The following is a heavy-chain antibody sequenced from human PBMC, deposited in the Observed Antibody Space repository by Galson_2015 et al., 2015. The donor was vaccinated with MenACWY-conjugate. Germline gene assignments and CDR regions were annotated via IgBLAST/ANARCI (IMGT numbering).Heavy chain of an antibody. D-gene: IGHD2-8*02. CDR1: GYTFTSYG. J-gene: IGHJ4*02. CDR3: ARGYLLVILRARNYSNY. V-gene: IGHV1-18*01. CDR2: ISAYNGNN. Sequence: SVKVSCKASGYTFTSYGISWVRPAPGQGLEWMGWISAYNGNNNYTQKLQGRVTMTTDTSPRISYMELRGLRSDATAVYYCARGYLLVILRARNYSNYWGQGTLVTVTS.